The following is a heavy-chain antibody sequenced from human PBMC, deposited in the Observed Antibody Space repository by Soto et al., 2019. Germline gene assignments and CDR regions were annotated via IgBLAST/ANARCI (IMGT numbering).Heavy chain of an antibody. CDR1: GYTFTGYY. D-gene: IGHD1-26*01. V-gene: IGHV1-2*04. CDR3: ARGGSYYYYYMDV. Sequence: ASVKVSCKASGYTFTGYYMHWVRQAPGQGLEWMGWINPNSGGTNYAQKFQGWVTMTRDTSISTAYMELSRLRSDDTALYYCARGGSYYYYYMDVWGKGTTVTVSS. J-gene: IGHJ6*03. CDR2: INPNSGGT.